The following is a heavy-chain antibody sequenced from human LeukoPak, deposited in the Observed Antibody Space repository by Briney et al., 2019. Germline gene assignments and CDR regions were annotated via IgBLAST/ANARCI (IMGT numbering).Heavy chain of an antibody. CDR2: IHYSGST. CDR1: GGSISNGDYY. V-gene: IGHV4-30-4*08. Sequence: SQTLSLTCTVSGGSISNGDYYWSWIRQHPGKGLEWIGYIHYSGSTYYNPSLKSRITISVDTSKNQFSLKLSSVTAADTAVYYCARHEKLGQFDYWGQGTLVTVSS. J-gene: IGHJ4*02. CDR3: ARHEKLGQFDY. D-gene: IGHD3-10*01.